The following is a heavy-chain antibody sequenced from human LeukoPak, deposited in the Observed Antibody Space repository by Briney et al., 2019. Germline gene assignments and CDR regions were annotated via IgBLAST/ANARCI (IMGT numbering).Heavy chain of an antibody. CDR2: ISSSSSYI. CDR3: ARDLLNGYFDH. Sequence: GGSLILSCAASGFTFSSYSMNWVRQAPGKGLEWVSSISSSSSYIYYADSVKGRFTISRDNAKNSLYLQMNSLRAEDTAVYYCARDLLNGYFDHWGQGTLVTVSS. D-gene: IGHD2-8*01. J-gene: IGHJ4*02. V-gene: IGHV3-21*01. CDR1: GFTFSSYS.